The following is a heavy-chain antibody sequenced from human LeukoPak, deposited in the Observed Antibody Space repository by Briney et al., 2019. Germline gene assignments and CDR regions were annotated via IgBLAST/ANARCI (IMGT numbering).Heavy chain of an antibody. Sequence: GASVKVSCKASGYTFTSYDINWVRQATGQGLEWMGWMNPNSGNTGYAQKFQGRVTMTRNTSISTAYMELSRLRSDDTAVYYCARIMITFGGVIAFDYWGQGTLVTVSS. CDR2: MNPNSGNT. V-gene: IGHV1-8*01. CDR3: ARIMITFGGVIAFDY. D-gene: IGHD3-16*02. CDR1: GYTFTSYD. J-gene: IGHJ4*02.